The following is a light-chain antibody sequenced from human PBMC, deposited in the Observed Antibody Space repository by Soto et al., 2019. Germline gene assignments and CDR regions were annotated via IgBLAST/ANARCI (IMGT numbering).Light chain of an antibody. CDR2: GAS. J-gene: IGKJ5*01. V-gene: IGKV1-39*01. Sequence: IQMTQSPSSLSASVGDRVTITCRASQSINTSLNWYQQQPGKAPKVLLYGASNLQGGVHSRFGGSGYGSDFTLTNTRLQPEDFAIYYCQQTYTPPSITFGHGTRLDI. CDR1: QSINTS. CDR3: QQTYTPPSIT.